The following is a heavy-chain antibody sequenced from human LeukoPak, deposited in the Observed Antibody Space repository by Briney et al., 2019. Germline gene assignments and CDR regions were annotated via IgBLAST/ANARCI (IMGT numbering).Heavy chain of an antibody. CDR3: ARGARGYSYGHFDY. V-gene: IGHV4-59*01. J-gene: IGHJ4*02. CDR2: IYYSGST. Sequence: KSSETLSLTCTVSGGSISSYYWSWIRQPPGKGLEWIGCIYYSGSTNYNPSLKSRVTISVDTSKKQFSLKLSSVTAADTAVYYCARGARGYSYGHFDYWGQGTLVTVSS. D-gene: IGHD5-18*01. CDR1: GGSISSYY.